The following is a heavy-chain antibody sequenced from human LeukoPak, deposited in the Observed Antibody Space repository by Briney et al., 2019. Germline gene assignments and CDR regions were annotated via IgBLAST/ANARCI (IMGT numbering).Heavy chain of an antibody. CDR2: IYFSGST. CDR3: TREDRPFCPFAY. CDR1: GVSITSFY. Sequence: PSETLSLTCTVSGVSITSFYWSWIRQPPGKGLEWIGYIYFSGSTNYNPSLKSRVTVSLDTTKNQVSLKLSSVSAADTAVYYCTREDRPFCPFAYWGQGVLVTVSS. D-gene: IGHD3-22*01. J-gene: IGHJ4*02. V-gene: IGHV4-59*12.